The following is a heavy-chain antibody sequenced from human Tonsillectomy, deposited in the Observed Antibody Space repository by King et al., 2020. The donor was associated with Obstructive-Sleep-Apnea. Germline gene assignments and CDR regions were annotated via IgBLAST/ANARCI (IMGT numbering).Heavy chain of an antibody. Sequence: VQLQESGPGLVKPSETLSLTCTVSGGSIGTYFWSWIRQPPGKGLEWIGHIYYSGSTDYNPSLKSRVTISVDTSNNQFSLKLNSVTAADTAVYYCARVRQVPDLATIDLVFAYFDLWGRGTLVTVSS. D-gene: IGHD5-24*01. CDR3: ARVRQVPDLATIDLVFAYFDL. V-gene: IGHV4-59*01. J-gene: IGHJ2*01. CDR1: GGSIGTYF. CDR2: IYYSGST.